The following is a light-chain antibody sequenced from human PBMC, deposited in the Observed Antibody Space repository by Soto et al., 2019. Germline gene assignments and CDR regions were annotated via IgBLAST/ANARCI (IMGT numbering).Light chain of an antibody. Sequence: DIHLTQSPSSLSATLGDRVTITFRVSQGISSYLNWYRQKPGKVPKLLIYSASNLQSGVPSRFSGTGSGTEFTLTINNLQPEDFATYYCQQAASFPITFGQGTRLEI. CDR3: QQAASFPIT. J-gene: IGKJ5*01. CDR2: SAS. V-gene: IGKV1-39*01. CDR1: QGISSY.